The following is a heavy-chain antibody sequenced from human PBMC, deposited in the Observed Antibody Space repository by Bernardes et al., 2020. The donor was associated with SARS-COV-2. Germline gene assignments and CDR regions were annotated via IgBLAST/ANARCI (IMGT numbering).Heavy chain of an antibody. CDR3: AKSVYMYAMDAFDI. V-gene: IGHV3-23*01. Sequence: GGSLRLSCAASGFTFSDYAMSWVRQAPGKGLEWVSHISSSGRNTYYADSVKGRFTISRDNSKNTLFLQMKSLTAEDTAVYYCAKSVYMYAMDAFDIWGQGTMVTVSS. CDR1: GFTFSDYA. CDR2: ISSSGRNT. J-gene: IGHJ3*02. D-gene: IGHD2-8*01.